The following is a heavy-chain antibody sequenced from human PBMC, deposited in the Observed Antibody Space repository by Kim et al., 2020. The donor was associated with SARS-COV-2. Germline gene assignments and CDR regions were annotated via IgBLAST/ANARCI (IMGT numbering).Heavy chain of an antibody. CDR2: ISWNSGSI. D-gene: IGHD5-12*01. CDR3: AKEQRTRDSGYDGGEEGYYGMDV. CDR1: GFTFDDYA. J-gene: IGHJ6*02. Sequence: GGSLRLSCAASGFTFDDYAMHWVRQAPGKGLEWVSGISWNSGSIGYADSVKGRFTISRDNAKNSLYLQMNSLRAEDTALYYCAKEQRTRDSGYDGGEEGYYGMDVWGQGTTVTVSS. V-gene: IGHV3-9*01.